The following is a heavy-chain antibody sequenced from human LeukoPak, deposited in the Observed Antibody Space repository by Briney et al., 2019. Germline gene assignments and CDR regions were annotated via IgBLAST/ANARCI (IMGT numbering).Heavy chain of an antibody. J-gene: IGHJ3*02. CDR2: IYYSGST. CDR3: AGYYDFWSGYSDDAFDI. Sequence: SETLSLTCAVSGGSISSSNWWSWVRQPPGKGLEWIGYIYYSGSTNYNPSLKSRVTISVDTSKNQFSLKLSSVTAADTAVYYCAGYYDFWSGYSDDAFDIWGQGTMVTVSS. V-gene: IGHV4-4*02. CDR1: GGSISSSNW. D-gene: IGHD3-3*01.